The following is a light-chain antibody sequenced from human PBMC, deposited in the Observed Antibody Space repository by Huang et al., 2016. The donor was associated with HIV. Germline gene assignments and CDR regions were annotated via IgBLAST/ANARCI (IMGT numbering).Light chain of an antibody. Sequence: EIVMTQSPATLSVSPGERVTLSCRASQSLSTQLAWYQQKRGQAPRLLIYGVSTRATDIPARFSGIGSGTDFTLTINSLQSEDFATYYCQQYNDWPLTFGQGTEVEIK. V-gene: IGKV3-15*01. J-gene: IGKJ1*01. CDR1: QSLSTQ. CDR3: QQYNDWPLT. CDR2: GVS.